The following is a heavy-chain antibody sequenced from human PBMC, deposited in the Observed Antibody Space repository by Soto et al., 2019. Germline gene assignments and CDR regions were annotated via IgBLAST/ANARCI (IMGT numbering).Heavy chain of an antibody. CDR3: ARDRRQPRYCSGGSCYYAEYFQH. D-gene: IGHD2-15*01. CDR2: INHSGST. V-gene: IGHV4-34*01. CDR1: GGSFSGYY. J-gene: IGHJ1*01. Sequence: QVQLQQWGAGLLKPSETLTLTCAVYGGSFSGYYWSWIRQPPGKGLECIGEINHSGSTNYNPSLKSRVTISVDTSKNQFSLKLSSVTAADTAVYYCARDRRQPRYCSGGSCYYAEYFQHWGQGTLVTVSS.